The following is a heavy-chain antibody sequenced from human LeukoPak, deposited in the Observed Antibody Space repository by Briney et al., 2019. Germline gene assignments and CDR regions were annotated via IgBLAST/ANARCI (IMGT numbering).Heavy chain of an antibody. D-gene: IGHD6-19*01. CDR2: IYYSGST. Sequence: PSETLSLTCTVSGGSISSYYWSWIRQPPGKGLEWIGYIYYSGSTNYNPSLKSRVTISVDTSKNQFSLKLSSVTAADTAVYYCARVGIAVAGTYYFDYWGQGTLVTVSS. J-gene: IGHJ4*02. CDR1: GGSISSYY. CDR3: ARVGIAVAGTYYFDY. V-gene: IGHV4-59*01.